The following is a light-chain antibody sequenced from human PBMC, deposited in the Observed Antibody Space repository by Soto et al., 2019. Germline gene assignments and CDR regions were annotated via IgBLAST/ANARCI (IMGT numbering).Light chain of an antibody. CDR1: QNIDNN. Sequence: EIVMTQSPATLSVSPGDRVTLSCRASQNIDNNLAWYQQRRGQPPRLLIYGASTRANGIPARFSGSGSGTEFTLTISSLQSEDFAVYCCQQYNNWPPLTFGGGTKVEIK. V-gene: IGKV3D-15*01. CDR2: GAS. J-gene: IGKJ4*01. CDR3: QQYNNWPPLT.